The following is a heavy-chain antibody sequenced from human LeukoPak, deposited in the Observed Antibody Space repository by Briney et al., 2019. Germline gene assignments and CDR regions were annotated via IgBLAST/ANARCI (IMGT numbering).Heavy chain of an antibody. CDR2: IYYSGST. CDR3: AAGRDGYNFDY. V-gene: IGHV4-31*03. Sequence: SQTLSLTCTVSGGSISSGGYYWSWIRQHPGKGLEWIGYIYYSGSTYYNPSLKSRVTISVDTSKNQFSLKLGSVTAADTAVYYCAAGRDGYNFDYCGQRTLVTASS. CDR1: GGSISSGGYY. D-gene: IGHD5-24*01. J-gene: IGHJ4*02.